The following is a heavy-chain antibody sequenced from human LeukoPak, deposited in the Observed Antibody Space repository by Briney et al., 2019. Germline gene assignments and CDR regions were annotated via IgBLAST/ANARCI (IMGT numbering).Heavy chain of an antibody. D-gene: IGHD1-26*01. J-gene: IGHJ4*02. V-gene: IGHV1-8*01. CDR1: GYTFTSYD. CDR3: ARGHSGSYPFDY. CDR2: MNPNSGNT. Sequence: ASVKVSCKASGYTFTSYDINWVRQATGQGLEWMGWMNPNSGNTGYAQKFRGRVTMTRNTSISTAYMELSSLRSEDTAVYYCARGHSGSYPFDYWGQGTLVTVSS.